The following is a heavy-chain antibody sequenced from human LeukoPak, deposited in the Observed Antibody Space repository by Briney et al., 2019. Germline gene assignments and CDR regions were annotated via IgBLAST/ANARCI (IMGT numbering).Heavy chain of an antibody. CDR3: ATSVYSSGWHSFFDY. J-gene: IGHJ4*02. CDR1: GDSISNQHYF. D-gene: IGHD6-19*01. V-gene: IGHV4-39*02. Sequence: PSETLSLTCTVSGDSISNQHYFRGWIRQPPGKGLEWIGSIHYSGSTYFNLSLKSRDTVSVDTSKNPFSLKLSSVTAADTGVYYCATSVYSSGWHSFFDYWGQGAPVIVSS. CDR2: IHYSGST.